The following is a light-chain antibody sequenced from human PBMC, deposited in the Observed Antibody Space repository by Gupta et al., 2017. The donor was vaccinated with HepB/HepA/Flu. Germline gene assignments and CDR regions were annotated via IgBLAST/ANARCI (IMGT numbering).Light chain of an antibody. V-gene: IGLV3-1*01. CDR3: QAWDSSTAV. J-gene: IGLJ2*01. Sequence: SYELTQPPSPSVSPGQTASITCSGDKLGDKYACWYQQKPGQSPVLVIYQDSKRPSGIPERFSGSNSGNTATLTISGTQAMDEADYYCQAWDSSTAVFGGGTKLTVL. CDR1: KLGDKY. CDR2: QDS.